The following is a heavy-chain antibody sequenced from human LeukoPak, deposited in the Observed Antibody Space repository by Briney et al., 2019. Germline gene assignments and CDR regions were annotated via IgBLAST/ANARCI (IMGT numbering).Heavy chain of an antibody. D-gene: IGHD3-10*01. Sequence: SETLSLTCTVSGGSVSRAAYYWTWIRQLPGRGLEWIGYISYSGNTYYNPSLKSRLAISLDMSKNQFSLKLSSVTAADTAVYYCAREGYYGSGRRYFDYWGQGTLVTVSS. V-gene: IGHV4-31*03. CDR2: ISYSGNT. J-gene: IGHJ4*02. CDR3: AREGYYGSGRRYFDY. CDR1: GGSVSRAAYY.